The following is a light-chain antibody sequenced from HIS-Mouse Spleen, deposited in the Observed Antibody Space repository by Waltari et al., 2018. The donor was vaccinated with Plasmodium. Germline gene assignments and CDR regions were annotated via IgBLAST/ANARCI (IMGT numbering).Light chain of an antibody. J-gene: IGLJ3*02. V-gene: IGLV3-10*01. Sequence: SSEMTQPPSVSVSPGQTARHPCSGDALPNKYAYWYQQKSGQAPVLVIYEDSKRPSGIPERFSGSSSGTMATLTISGAQVEDEADYYCYSTDSSGNHRVFGGGTKLTVL. CDR1: ALPNKY. CDR2: EDS. CDR3: YSTDSSGNHRV.